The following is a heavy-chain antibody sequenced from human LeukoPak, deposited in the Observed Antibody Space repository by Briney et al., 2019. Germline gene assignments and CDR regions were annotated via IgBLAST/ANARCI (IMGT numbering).Heavy chain of an antibody. J-gene: IGHJ4*02. CDR2: IIPIFGTA. Sequence: ASVKVSCKASGGTFSSYAISWVRQAPGQGLEWMGGIIPIFGTANYAQKFQGRVTITADKSTSTAYMELSSLRSEDTAVYYCARDRLTTFGGVIVGREGYFDYWGQGTLVTVSS. V-gene: IGHV1-69*06. CDR3: ARDRLTTFGGVIVGREGYFDY. CDR1: GGTFSSYA. D-gene: IGHD3-16*02.